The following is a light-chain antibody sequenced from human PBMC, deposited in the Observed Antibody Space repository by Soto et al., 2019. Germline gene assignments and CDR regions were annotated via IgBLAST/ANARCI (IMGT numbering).Light chain of an antibody. CDR2: DVT. V-gene: IGLV2-14*03. CDR1: SSDVGGYDY. J-gene: IGLJ1*01. Sequence: QSVLTQPASVSGSPGQSITISCTGTSSDVGGYDYVSWYQHHPGKAPKLMIYDVTRRPSGVSNRFSGSKSGNTASLTISGLQADDEADYYCSSYRSTRTEVLGTGTKVTVL. CDR3: SSYRSTRTEV.